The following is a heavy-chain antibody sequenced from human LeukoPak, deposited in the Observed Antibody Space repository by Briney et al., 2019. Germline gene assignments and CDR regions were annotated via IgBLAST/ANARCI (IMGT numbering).Heavy chain of an antibody. D-gene: IGHD3-3*01. CDR2: ISWNSGSI. CDR3: AKGRGITIFGVPKN. V-gene: IGHV3-9*01. J-gene: IGHJ4*02. Sequence: GGSLRLSRAASGFTFDDYAMHWVRQAPGKGLEWVSGISWNSGSIGYADSVKGRFTISRDNAKNSLYLQMNSLRAEDTALYYCAKGRGITIFGVPKNWGQGTLVTVSS. CDR1: GFTFDDYA.